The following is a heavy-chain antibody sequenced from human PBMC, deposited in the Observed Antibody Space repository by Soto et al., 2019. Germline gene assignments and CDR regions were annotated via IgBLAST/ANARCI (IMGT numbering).Heavy chain of an antibody. Sequence: QVQLVESGGGLVKPGGSLRLSCAASGFRFSDYYMSWIRQAPGKGLEWVSYISSSSSYTNYADSVKGRFTISRDNAKNSLYLQMNSLRAEDTAVYYCARVRGGYNQDDAFDIWGQGTMVTVSS. V-gene: IGHV3-11*06. CDR3: ARVRGGYNQDDAFDI. D-gene: IGHD5-12*01. CDR1: GFRFSDYY. CDR2: ISSSSSYT. J-gene: IGHJ3*02.